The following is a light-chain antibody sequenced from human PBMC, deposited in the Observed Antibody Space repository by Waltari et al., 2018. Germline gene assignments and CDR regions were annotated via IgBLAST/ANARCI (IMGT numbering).Light chain of an antibody. CDR2: ENT. V-gene: IGLV1-51*02. J-gene: IGLJ7*01. CDR1: SSNIGNNY. Sequence: QSVLTQPPSVSAAPGQRVTISCSGGSSNIGNNYVSWYRQFPGTAPKLLISENTERPSGIPVRFSGSKSRTSATLDITGLQAGDEADYYCGTWDSSLSGAVFGGGTHLTVL. CDR3: GTWDSSLSGAV.